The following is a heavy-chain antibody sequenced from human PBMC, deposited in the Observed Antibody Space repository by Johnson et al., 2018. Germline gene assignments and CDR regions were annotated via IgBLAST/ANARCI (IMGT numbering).Heavy chain of an antibody. CDR1: GYSFTNYD. CDR3: ARDGPGSGRAPYYYYMDV. V-gene: IGHV1-8*01. CDR2: MNPNSGNT. J-gene: IGHJ6*03. D-gene: IGHD6-19*01. Sequence: QVQLVQSGAEVKKPGASVKVSCKASGYSFTNYDINWVRQATGQGLEWMGWMNPNSGNTGYAQKFQGRVTITRDRSASTAYMELSSLRSEDTAVYYCARDGPGSGRAPYYYYMDVWAKGTTVTVSS.